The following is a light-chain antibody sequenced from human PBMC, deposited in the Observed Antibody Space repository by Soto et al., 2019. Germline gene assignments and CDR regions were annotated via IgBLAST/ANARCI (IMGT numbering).Light chain of an antibody. CDR2: DAS. J-gene: IGKJ1*01. Sequence: EIVLTQSPATLSLSPGERATLSCRASQSVSSYLAWYQQKPGQAPRLLIYDASNRATGIPARFSGSGSGTDFTLTISSLEPEDFAVYYCQQYNNWLRTFGQGTKVEI. CDR3: QQYNNWLRT. V-gene: IGKV3-11*01. CDR1: QSVSSY.